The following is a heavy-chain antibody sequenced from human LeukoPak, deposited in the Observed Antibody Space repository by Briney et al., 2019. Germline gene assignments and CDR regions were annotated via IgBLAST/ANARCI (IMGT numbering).Heavy chain of an antibody. V-gene: IGHV3-23*01. D-gene: IGHD3-10*01. CDR1: GFICRSYA. CDR2: LSAGGGGA. J-gene: IGHJ4*02. Sequence: GGSLRLSCAASGFICRSYAMSWVRQAPGKGLEWVSSLSAGGGGAYYADSMRGRFTISRDDSKNALYLQMNSLRVEDTARYYCAKEKSRRFDFDYWGQGTLATVSS. CDR3: AKEKSRRFDFDY.